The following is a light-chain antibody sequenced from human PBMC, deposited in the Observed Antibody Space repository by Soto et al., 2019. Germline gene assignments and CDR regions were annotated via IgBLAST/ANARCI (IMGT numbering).Light chain of an antibody. V-gene: IGKV1-39*01. CDR2: GAS. Sequence: DIQMTQSPSSLSASVGDRVTITCRASESIRSYLNWYQQKPGKAPKLLIYGASTLQSGVPSRFSGSGSGTDFTLTISSLKPEDFATYYCQQSFSTPRFTFGPGTKVDIK. CDR3: QQSFSTPRFT. CDR1: ESIRSY. J-gene: IGKJ3*01.